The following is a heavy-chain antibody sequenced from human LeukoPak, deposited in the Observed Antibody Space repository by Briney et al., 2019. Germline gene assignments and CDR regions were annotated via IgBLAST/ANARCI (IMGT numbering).Heavy chain of an antibody. J-gene: IGHJ5*02. CDR3: ARGQVPAARGYNWFDP. CDR1: GWSFNDYN. Sequence: SETLSLTCAVYGWSFNDYNWNWIRQPPQKGVWRMGEINARGDTNYNPSIKSRVTISVDTSKKQFSLRLTSMIAADTALYYCARGQVPAARGYNWFDPWGQGTLVTVSS. D-gene: IGHD2-2*01. V-gene: IGHV4-34*01. CDR2: INARGDT.